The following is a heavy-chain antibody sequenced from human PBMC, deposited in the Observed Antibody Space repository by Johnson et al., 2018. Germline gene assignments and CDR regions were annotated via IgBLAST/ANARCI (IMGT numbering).Heavy chain of an antibody. V-gene: IGHV4-34*01. CDR1: GGSFSGYY. CDR3: ASLKGMDV. J-gene: IGHJ6*02. CDR2: INHSGST. Sequence: QVQLQQWGAGLLKPSETLSLTCAVYGGSFSGYYWSWIRQPPGKGLEWIGEINHSGSTNYNPSLKSRVTISVDTSKNQFSLKLSSVTAADTAVYYCASLKGMDVWGQGTTVTVSS.